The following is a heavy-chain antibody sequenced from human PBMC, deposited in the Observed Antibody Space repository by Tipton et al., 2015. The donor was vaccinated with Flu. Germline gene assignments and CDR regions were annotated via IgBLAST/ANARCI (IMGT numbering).Heavy chain of an antibody. D-gene: IGHD2-21*01. J-gene: IGHJ4*02. CDR1: GGSFSGYY. V-gene: IGHV4-34*01. CDR2: INHSGST. Sequence: TLSLTCAVYGGSFSGYYWSWIRQPPGKGLEWIGEINHSGSTNCNPSLKSRVTISVDTSKNQFSLKLSSVTAADTAVYYCARDGCGGDCYDYWGQGTLVTVSS. CDR3: ARDGCGGDCYDY.